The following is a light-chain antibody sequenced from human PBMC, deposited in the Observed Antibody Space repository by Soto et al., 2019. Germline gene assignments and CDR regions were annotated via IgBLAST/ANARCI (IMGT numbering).Light chain of an antibody. V-gene: IGLV2-14*01. Sequence: QSALTQPASVSGSPGQSITISCTGTSSDIGGYDYVSWYQQRPGKAPKLMIYEVRYRTSGVSNRFSGSKSGNTASLTISGLQAEDEADYYCCSYTRTSNHYFFGSGTKVTVL. CDR2: EVR. CDR3: CSYTRTSNHYF. CDR1: SSDIGGYDY. J-gene: IGLJ1*01.